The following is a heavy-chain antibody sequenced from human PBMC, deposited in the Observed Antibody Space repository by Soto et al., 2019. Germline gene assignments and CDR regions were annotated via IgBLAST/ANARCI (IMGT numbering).Heavy chain of an antibody. V-gene: IGHV4-39*01. CDR2: IYYSGST. J-gene: IGHJ6*02. D-gene: IGHD6-13*01. CDR3: ARQGYTGDTTYYYYSGMDV. CDR1: GGSISSSSYY. Sequence: SETLSLTCTVSGGSISSSSYYWGWIRQPPGRGLEWIGSIYYSGSTYYNPSLKSRVTISVDTSKNQFSLKLSSVTAADTAVYYCARQGYTGDTTYYYYSGMDVWGQGNTVTVSS.